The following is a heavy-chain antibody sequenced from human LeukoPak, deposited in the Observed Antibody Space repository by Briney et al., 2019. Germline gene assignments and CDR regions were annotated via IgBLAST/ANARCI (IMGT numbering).Heavy chain of an antibody. CDR1: GFTFSRYA. Sequence: PGRSLRLSCAASGFTFSRYALHWVRQAPGKGLEWVALTSFDGSNQYYADFVKGRFTISKDNSRNTLYLQMNSLRAEDTAVYYCASSPSTGGKWGQGTLVTVSS. V-gene: IGHV3-30-3*01. CDR3: ASSPSTGGK. CDR2: TSFDGSNQ. J-gene: IGHJ4*02. D-gene: IGHD1-14*01.